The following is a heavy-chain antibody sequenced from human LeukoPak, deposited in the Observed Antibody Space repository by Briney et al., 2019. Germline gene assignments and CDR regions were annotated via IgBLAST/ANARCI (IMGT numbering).Heavy chain of an antibody. J-gene: IGHJ5*02. CDR2: MNPNSGNT. CDR1: GYTFTSYD. V-gene: IGHV1-8*01. D-gene: IGHD3-10*01. Sequence: ASVKVSCKASGYTFTSYDINWVRQATGQGLEWMGWMNPNSGNTGYAQKFQGRVTMTRNTSISTAYMELSSLRSEDTAVYYCARKYYYGSGSYHNWFDPWGQGTLVTVPS. CDR3: ARKYYYGSGSYHNWFDP.